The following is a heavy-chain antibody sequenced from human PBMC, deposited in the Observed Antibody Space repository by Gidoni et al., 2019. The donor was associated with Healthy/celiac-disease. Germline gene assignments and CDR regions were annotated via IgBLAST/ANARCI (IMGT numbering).Heavy chain of an antibody. V-gene: IGHV1-69*06. D-gene: IGHD1-26*01. CDR3: ARGPSGSYYLPLVDY. Sequence: QVQLVQSGAEVKKPGSSVKVSCKASGGPFSSYAISWVRQAPGQGLEWMGGIIPIFGTANYAQKFQGRVTITADKSTSTAYMELSSLSSEDTAVYYCARGPSGSYYLPLVDYWGQGTLVTVSS. CDR2: IIPIFGTA. CDR1: GGPFSSYA. J-gene: IGHJ4*02.